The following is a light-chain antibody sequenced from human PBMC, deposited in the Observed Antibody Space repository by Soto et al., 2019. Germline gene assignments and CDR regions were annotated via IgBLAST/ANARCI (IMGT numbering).Light chain of an antibody. V-gene: IGKV1-5*03. CDR2: KAS. Sequence: IQVSQSPSTLSGCVEDRVTITCRAIQTISSWLAWYQETPVKAPKLXLYKASTLKSGVPSRFSGGGSWTEFTLTLSSLQPDDFAAYDCQQSYSSSTTTLGQGTKVDI. CDR3: QQSYSSSTTT. CDR1: QTISSW. J-gene: IGKJ1*01.